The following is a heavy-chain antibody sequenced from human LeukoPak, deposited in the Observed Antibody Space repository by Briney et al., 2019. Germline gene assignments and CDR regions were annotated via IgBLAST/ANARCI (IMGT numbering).Heavy chain of an antibody. CDR2: IIPILGIA. D-gene: IGHD3-22*01. J-gene: IGHJ4*02. V-gene: IGHV1-69*04. Sequence: SVKVSCKASEGTFSSYAISWVRQAPGQGLEWMGRIIPILGIANYAQKFQGRVTITADKSTSTAYMELSSLRSEDTAVYYCARVDPSSGYYSDYWGQGTLVTVSS. CDR3: ARVDPSSGYYSDY. CDR1: EGTFSSYA.